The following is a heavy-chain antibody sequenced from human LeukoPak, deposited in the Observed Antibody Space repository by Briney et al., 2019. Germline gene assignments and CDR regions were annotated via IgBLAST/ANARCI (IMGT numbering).Heavy chain of an antibody. V-gene: IGHV3-11*04. CDR2: ISSSGSTI. D-gene: IGHD6-6*01. J-gene: IGHJ5*02. CDR3: ARGGFDSSSLNWFDP. CDR1: GFTFSDYY. Sequence: PGGSLRLSCAASGFTFSDYYMSWIRQAPGQGLEWVSYISSSGSTIYYADSVKGRFTISRDNAKNSLYLQMNSLSAEDTAVYYCARGGFDSSSLNWFDPWGQGTLVTVSS.